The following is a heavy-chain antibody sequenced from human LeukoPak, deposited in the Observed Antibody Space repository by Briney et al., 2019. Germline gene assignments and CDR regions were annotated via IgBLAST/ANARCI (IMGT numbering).Heavy chain of an antibody. V-gene: IGHV3-30*02. D-gene: IGHD3-22*01. Sequence: GGSLRLXCAASGFTFSSYGMLWVRQAPGKGLEGVAFPRYGGSNKYYADSVKGRFTISRDNSKNTLYLQMNSLRAEDTAVYYCAKDYYDSSGYQRSGYWGQGTLVTVSS. CDR2: PRYGGSNK. CDR3: AKDYYDSSGYQRSGY. J-gene: IGHJ4*02. CDR1: GFTFSSYG.